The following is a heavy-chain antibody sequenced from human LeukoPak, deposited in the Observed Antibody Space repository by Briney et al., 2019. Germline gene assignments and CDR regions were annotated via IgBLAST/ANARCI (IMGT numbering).Heavy chain of an antibody. D-gene: IGHD3-22*01. CDR2: ISPKSGDS. CDR1: GYTLTGYQ. Sequence: ASVKVSCKASGYTLTGYQMHWVRQAPGQGLEWMGWISPKSGDSSYAQKFQGRVTMTRDTSISIAYMELSRLRSDDTAVYYCARDDRSYSTDFWGQGTLVTVSS. CDR3: ARDDRSYSTDF. V-gene: IGHV1-2*02. J-gene: IGHJ4*02.